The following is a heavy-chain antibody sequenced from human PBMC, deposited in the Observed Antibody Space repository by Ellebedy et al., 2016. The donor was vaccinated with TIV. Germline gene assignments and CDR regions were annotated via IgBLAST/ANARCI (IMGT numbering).Heavy chain of an antibody. D-gene: IGHD6-19*01. J-gene: IGHJ4*02. V-gene: IGHV3-23*01. CDR1: GFPFINHA. Sequence: PGGSLRLSCAASGFPFINHALSWVRQAPGKGLAWVSAISGSGIYIEYADSVKGRFTISIDNSENTLYLQVNSLTTEDTAVYYCARDRPCTVVAGALKYWGQGTLVTVSS. CDR2: ISGSGIYI. CDR3: ARDRPCTVVAGALKY.